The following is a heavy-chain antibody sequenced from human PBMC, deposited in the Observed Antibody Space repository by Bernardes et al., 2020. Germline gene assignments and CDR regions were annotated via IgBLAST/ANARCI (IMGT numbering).Heavy chain of an antibody. D-gene: IGHD1-26*01. CDR3: ARTTPQYSGSYYAFDI. J-gene: IGHJ3*02. CDR1: EFTFSNYW. V-gene: IGHV3-7*01. CDR2: IKEDGSEK. Sequence: GGSLRPSCADSEFTFSNYWMSWVHQVPGKGLEWVDNIKEDGSEKYYMDSMKGRFTISRDNAKNSLYLQMNSLRDDDTAVYFCARTTPQYSGSYYAFDIWGQGTMVTVSS.